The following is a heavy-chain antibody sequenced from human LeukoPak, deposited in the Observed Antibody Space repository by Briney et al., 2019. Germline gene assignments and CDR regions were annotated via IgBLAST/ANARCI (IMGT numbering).Heavy chain of an antibody. CDR1: GDSLRSSSYY. CDR2: IYYTGNS. V-gene: IGHV4-39*01. J-gene: IGHJ6*03. CDR3: ARQSPYYYMDV. Sequence: SETLSLNCTVSGDSLRSSSYYWGWIRQPSGKELEWIGYIYYTGNSYNNPSLKSRVTISIDTSKNQFSLMLTSVTAADTAVYYCARQSPYYYMDVWGKGTSVTVSS.